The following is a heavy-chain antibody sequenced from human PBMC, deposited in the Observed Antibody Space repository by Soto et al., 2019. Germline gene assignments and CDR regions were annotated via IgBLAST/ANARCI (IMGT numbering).Heavy chain of an antibody. CDR2: INHSGST. J-gene: IGHJ4*02. Sequence: QVQLQQWGAGLLKPSETLSLTCAVYGGSFSGYYWSWIRQPPGKGLEWIGEINHSGSTNYNPSLKSRVTISVDTSKNQFSLKLSSVTAADTAVYYCARGRSGYSSSFRVFDYWGQGTLVTVSS. CDR1: GGSFSGYY. V-gene: IGHV4-34*01. CDR3: ARGRSGYSSSFRVFDY. D-gene: IGHD6-6*01.